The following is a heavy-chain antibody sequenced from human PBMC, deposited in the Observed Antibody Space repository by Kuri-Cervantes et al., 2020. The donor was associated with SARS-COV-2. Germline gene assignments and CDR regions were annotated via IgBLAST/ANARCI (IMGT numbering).Heavy chain of an antibody. D-gene: IGHD1-1*01. V-gene: IGHV1-69*06. CDR2: IIPIFGTA. Sequence: SVKVSCKASGGTFSSYAISWVRQAPGQGLEWMGGIIPIFGTANYARKFQGRVTITADKSTSTAYMELSSLRSEDTAVYYCARATGTTGPRAFDIWGQGTMVTVSS. CDR1: GGTFSSYA. CDR3: ARATGTTGPRAFDI. J-gene: IGHJ3*02.